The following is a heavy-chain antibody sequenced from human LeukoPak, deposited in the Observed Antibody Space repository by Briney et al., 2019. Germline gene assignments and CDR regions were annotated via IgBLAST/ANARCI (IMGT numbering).Heavy chain of an antibody. V-gene: IGHV4-39*07. CDR3: AMPFDYVWGSYRYSAFDI. CDR2: IYYSGST. J-gene: IGHJ3*02. CDR1: GGSISSSSYY. D-gene: IGHD3-16*02. Sequence: PSETLSLTCTVSGGSISSSSYYWGWIRQPPGKGLEWIRSIYYSGSTYYNPSLKSRVTISVDTSKNQFSLKLSSVTAADTAVYYCAMPFDYVWGSYRYSAFDIWGQGTMVTVSS.